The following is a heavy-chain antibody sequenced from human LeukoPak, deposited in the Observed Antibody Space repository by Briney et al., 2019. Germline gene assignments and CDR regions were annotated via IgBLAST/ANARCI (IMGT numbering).Heavy chain of an antibody. D-gene: IGHD3-10*01. Sequence: PGGSLRLSCAASGFTFSSYAMHWVRQAPGKGLEYVSAISSNGGSTYYANSVKGRFTISRDNSKNTLYLQMGSLRAEDMAVYYCAKDFGFGESYYFDYWGQGTLVTVSS. CDR2: ISSNGGST. J-gene: IGHJ4*02. CDR3: AKDFGFGESYYFDY. CDR1: GFTFSSYA. V-gene: IGHV3-64*01.